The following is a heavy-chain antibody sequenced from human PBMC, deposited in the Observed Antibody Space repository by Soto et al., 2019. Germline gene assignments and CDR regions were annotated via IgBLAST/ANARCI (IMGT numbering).Heavy chain of an antibody. D-gene: IGHD2-21*02. CDR1: GGSVSSESHY. CDR3: ARVSYCGGDCYSYYFDY. Sequence: SETLSLTCTVSGGSVSSESHYWSWIRQTPGKGLEWIGYIYYSGSTNYNPSLKSRVTISVDTSKNQFSLKLSSVTAADTAVYYCARVSYCGGDCYSYYFDYWGQGTLVTVSS. CDR2: IYYSGST. J-gene: IGHJ4*02. V-gene: IGHV4-61*01.